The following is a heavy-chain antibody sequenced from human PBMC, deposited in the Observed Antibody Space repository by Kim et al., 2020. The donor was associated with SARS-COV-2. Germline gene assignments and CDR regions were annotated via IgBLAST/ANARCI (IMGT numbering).Heavy chain of an antibody. CDR3: ARALAVAGNWFDP. Sequence: SVKVSCKASGGTFSSYAISWVRQAPGQGLEWMGGIIPIFGTAHYAQKFQGRVTITADESTSTAYMELSSLRSEDTAVYYCARALAVAGNWFDPWGQGTLVTVSS. CDR1: GGTFSSYA. CDR2: IIPIFGTA. V-gene: IGHV1-69*13. D-gene: IGHD6-19*01. J-gene: IGHJ5*02.